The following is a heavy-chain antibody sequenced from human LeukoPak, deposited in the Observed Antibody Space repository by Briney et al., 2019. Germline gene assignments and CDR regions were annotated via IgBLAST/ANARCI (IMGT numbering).Heavy chain of an antibody. Sequence: PSETLSLTCAVSGGSISSFYWRWVRQPPGKGLEWVGYIPYGGATTYNPSLKRRVSMSIDTSKNQFSLRLTSVTAADTALYYCARVGDTSGYFYYFDYWGQGTLVTVSS. V-gene: IGHV4-59*08. D-gene: IGHD3-22*01. CDR2: IPYGGAT. CDR1: GGSISSFY. J-gene: IGHJ4*02. CDR3: ARVGDTSGYFYYFDY.